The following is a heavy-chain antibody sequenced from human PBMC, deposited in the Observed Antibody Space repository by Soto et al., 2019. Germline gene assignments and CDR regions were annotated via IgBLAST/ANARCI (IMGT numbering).Heavy chain of an antibody. J-gene: IGHJ4*02. V-gene: IGHV1-18*01. Sequence: ASVKVSCKASGYTFTSYGISWVRQAPGQGLEWMGWISAYNGNTNYAQKLQGRVTMTTDTSTSTAYMELRSLRSDDTAVYYCARDLASQLRFLEWTSPGFDYWGQGTLVTVSS. D-gene: IGHD3-3*01. CDR3: ARDLASQLRFLEWTSPGFDY. CDR2: ISAYNGNT. CDR1: GYTFTSYG.